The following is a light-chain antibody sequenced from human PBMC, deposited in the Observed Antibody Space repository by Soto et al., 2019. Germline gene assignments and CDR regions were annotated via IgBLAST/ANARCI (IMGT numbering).Light chain of an antibody. V-gene: IGKV3-20*01. CDR1: QSVNSNY. CDR3: QQYGGAPFT. J-gene: IGKJ3*01. Sequence: EIVLTQSPGTLSLSPGERATLSCRASQSVNSNYLAWYQQKPGQAPRLLFYAASSRATGIPDRFSGSGSGTDFTLTISRLEPEDFAVYYCQQYGGAPFTFGPGTRVDIK. CDR2: AAS.